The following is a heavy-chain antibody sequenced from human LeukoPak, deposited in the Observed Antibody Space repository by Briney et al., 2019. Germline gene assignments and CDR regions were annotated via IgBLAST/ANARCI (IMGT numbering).Heavy chain of an antibody. J-gene: IGHJ4*02. V-gene: IGHV4-39*01. D-gene: IGHD6-13*01. CDR1: GGSISSSSYY. CDR3: ARRAGGTFDY. Sequence: PSETLSLTCTVSGGSISSSSYYWGWIRQPPGKGLEWIGSIYYSGSTYYNPSLKSRVSISMDTSKNQFSLNLSSVTAADTAVYYCARRAGGTFDYWGQGTLVTVSS. CDR2: IYYSGST.